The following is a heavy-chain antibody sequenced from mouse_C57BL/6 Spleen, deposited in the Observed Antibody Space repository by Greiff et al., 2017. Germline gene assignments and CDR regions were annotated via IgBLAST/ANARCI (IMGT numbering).Heavy chain of an antibody. CDR2: ISYDGSN. V-gene: IGHV3-6*01. J-gene: IGHJ4*01. Sequence: VQLKESGPGLVKPSQSLSLTCSVTGYSITSGYYWNWIRQFPGNKLEWMGYISYDGSNNYNPSLKNRISITRDTSKNQFFLKLNSVTTEDTATYYCARVSSGYYYAMDYWGQGTSVTVSS. D-gene: IGHD3-2*02. CDR1: GYSITSGYY. CDR3: ARVSSGYYYAMDY.